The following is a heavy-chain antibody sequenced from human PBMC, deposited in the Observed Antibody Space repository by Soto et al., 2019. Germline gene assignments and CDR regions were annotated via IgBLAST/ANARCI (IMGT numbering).Heavy chain of an antibody. CDR2: IDPSDSYT. CDR3: ASQYNWNYGYYYGMDV. D-gene: IGHD1-7*01. Sequence: GESLKISCKGSGYSFTSYWISWVRQMPGKGLEWMGRIDPSDSYTNYSPSFQGHVTISADKSISTAYLQWSSLKASDTAMYYCASQYNWNYGYYYGMDVWGQGTTVTVSS. V-gene: IGHV5-10-1*01. CDR1: GYSFTSYW. J-gene: IGHJ6*02.